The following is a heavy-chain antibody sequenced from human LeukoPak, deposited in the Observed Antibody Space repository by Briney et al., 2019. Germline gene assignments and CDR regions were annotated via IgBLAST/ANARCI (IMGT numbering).Heavy chain of an antibody. J-gene: IGHJ4*02. CDR3: ARDSGADSLWFGELLSYFDY. CDR2: INPNSGGT. V-gene: IGHV1-2*02. Sequence: ASVKVSCKASGYTFTGYYMHWVRQAPGQGLEWMGWINPNSGGTNYAQKFQGRVTMTRDTSISTAYMGLSRLRSDDTAVYYCARDSGADSLWFGELLSYFDYWGQGTLVTVSS. D-gene: IGHD3-10*01. CDR1: GYTFTGYY.